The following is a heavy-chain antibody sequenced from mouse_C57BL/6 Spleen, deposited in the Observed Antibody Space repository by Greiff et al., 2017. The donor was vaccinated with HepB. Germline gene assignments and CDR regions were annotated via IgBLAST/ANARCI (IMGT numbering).Heavy chain of an antibody. J-gene: IGHJ2*01. Sequence: EVQGVESGGGLVKPGGSLKLSCAASGFTFSDYGMHWVRQAPEKGLEWVAYISSGSSTIYYADTVKGRFTISRDNAKNTLFLQMTSLRSEDTAMYYCARELLYFDYWGQGTTLTVSS. CDR1: GFTFSDYG. CDR2: ISSGSSTI. CDR3: ARELLYFDY. D-gene: IGHD1-1*01. V-gene: IGHV5-17*01.